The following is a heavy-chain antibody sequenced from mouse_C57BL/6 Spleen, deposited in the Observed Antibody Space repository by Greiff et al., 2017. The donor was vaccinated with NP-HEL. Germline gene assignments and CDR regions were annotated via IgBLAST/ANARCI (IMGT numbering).Heavy chain of an antibody. CDR3: ASYGSSYGY. CDR2: IDPSDSYT. CDR1: GYTFTSYW. D-gene: IGHD1-1*01. J-gene: IGHJ2*01. V-gene: IGHV1-50*01. Sequence: QVQLQQPGAELVKPGASVKLSCKAPGYTFTSYWMQWVKQRPGQGLEWIGEIDPSDSYTNYNQKFKGKATLTVDTSSSTAYMQLSSLTSEDSAVYYCASYGSSYGYWGQGTTLTVSS.